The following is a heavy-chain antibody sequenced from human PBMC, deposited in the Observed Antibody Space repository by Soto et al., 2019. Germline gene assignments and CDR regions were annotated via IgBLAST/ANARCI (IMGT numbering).Heavy chain of an antibody. CDR3: ASPSYSSGWYYFDY. Sequence: QVQLVQSGAEVKKPGASVKVSCKASGYTFTSYGISWVRQAPGQGLEWMGGISAYNGNTNYAQKHQGRVTMTTDTSTSRASMELRSLRSDDTAVYYCASPSYSSGWYYFDYWGQGTLVTVSS. CDR2: ISAYNGNT. CDR1: GYTFTSYG. D-gene: IGHD6-19*01. J-gene: IGHJ4*02. V-gene: IGHV1-18*01.